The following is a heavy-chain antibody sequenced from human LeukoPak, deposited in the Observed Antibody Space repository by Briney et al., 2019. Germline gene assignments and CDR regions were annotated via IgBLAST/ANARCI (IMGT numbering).Heavy chain of an antibody. CDR2: ISYDGSNK. CDR3: AKERYDSSGYYPNWDYFDY. CDR1: GFTFSSYG. V-gene: IGHV3-30*18. Sequence: GGSLRLSCAASGFTFSSYGMHWVRQAPGKGLEWVAVISYDGSNKYYADSVKGRFTNSRDNSKNTLYLQMNSLRAEDTAVYYCAKERYDSSGYYPNWDYFDYWGQGTLVTVSS. J-gene: IGHJ4*02. D-gene: IGHD3-22*01.